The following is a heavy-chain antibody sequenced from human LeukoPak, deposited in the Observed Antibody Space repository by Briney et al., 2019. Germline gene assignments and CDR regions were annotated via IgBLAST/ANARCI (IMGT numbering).Heavy chain of an antibody. CDR2: ISGSGGST. J-gene: IGHJ4*02. Sequence: PGGSLRLSCAASGLTFSSYAMSWVRQAPGKGLEWVSAISGSGGSTYYADSVKGRFTISRDNSKNTLYLQMNSLRAEDTAVYYCAKMVGDIVVVVPSNYFDYWGQGTLVTVSS. CDR1: GLTFSSYA. CDR3: AKMVGDIVVVVPSNYFDY. D-gene: IGHD2-15*01. V-gene: IGHV3-23*01.